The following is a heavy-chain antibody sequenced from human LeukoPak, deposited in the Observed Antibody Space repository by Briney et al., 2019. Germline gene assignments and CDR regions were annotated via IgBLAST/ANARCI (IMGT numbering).Heavy chain of an antibody. CDR3: ARGALSDAFDI. CDR2: IYHSGNT. V-gene: IGHV4-38-2*01. CDR1: GYSISSGYY. J-gene: IGHJ3*02. D-gene: IGHD1-26*01. Sequence: PSETLSLTCAVTGYSISSGYYWGWIRQPPGKGLEWIGSIYHSGNTYYNPSLKSRVTISVDTPKNQFSLKLNSVTAADTAVYYCARGALSDAFDIWGQGSMVTVSS.